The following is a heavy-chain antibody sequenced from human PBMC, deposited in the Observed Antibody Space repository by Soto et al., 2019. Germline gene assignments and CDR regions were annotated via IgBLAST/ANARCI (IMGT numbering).Heavy chain of an antibody. Sequence: QLQLQESGSGLVKPSQTLSLTCAVSGGSISSGGYSWSWIRQPPGKGLEWIGYIYHSGSPYTNPSLKSRVTIAVDRSKHQFSLKPSSVTAADTAVYDCARARYDIFLGFDPWGQGTLVTVSS. CDR1: GGSISSGGYS. CDR2: IYHSGSP. J-gene: IGHJ5*02. CDR3: ARARYDIFLGFDP. V-gene: IGHV4-30-2*01. D-gene: IGHD3-9*01.